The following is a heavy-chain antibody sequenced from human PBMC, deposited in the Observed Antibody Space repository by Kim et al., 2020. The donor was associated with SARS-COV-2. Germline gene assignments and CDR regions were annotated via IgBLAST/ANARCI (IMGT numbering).Heavy chain of an antibody. J-gene: IGHJ4*02. V-gene: IGHV1-69*02. CDR1: GGTFSSYT. CDR3: ARSGLLISGSYDDGGY. Sequence: SVKVSCKASGGTFSSYTISWVRQAPGQGLEWMGRIIPILGIANYAQKFQGRVTITADKSTSTAYMELSSLRSEDTAVYYCARSGLLISGSYDDGGYWGQGTLVTVSS. D-gene: IGHD1-26*01. CDR2: IIPILGIA.